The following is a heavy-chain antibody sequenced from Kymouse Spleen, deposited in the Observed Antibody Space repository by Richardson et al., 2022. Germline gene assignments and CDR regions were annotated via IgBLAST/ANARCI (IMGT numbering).Heavy chain of an antibody. Sequence: QVQLVESGGGVVQPGRSLRLSCAASGFTFSSYGMHWVRQAPGKGLEWVAVIWYDGSNKYYADSVKGRFTISRDNSKNTLYLQMNSLRAEDTAVYYCAREGVPATAIRYYYYYGMDVWGQGTTVTVSS. CDR3: AREGVPATAIRYYYYYGMDV. J-gene: IGHJ6*02. CDR2: IWYDGSNK. CDR1: GFTFSSYG. V-gene: IGHV3-33*01. D-gene: IGHD2-2*02,IGHD2-21*02,IGHD2-8*01.